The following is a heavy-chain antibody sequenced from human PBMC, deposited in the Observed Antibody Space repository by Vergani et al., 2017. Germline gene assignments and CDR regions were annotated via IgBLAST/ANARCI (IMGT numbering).Heavy chain of an antibody. Sequence: EVQPLESGGGLVQPGGSLRLSRAASGFTFSRYAMSWVRQAPGKGLEWVSAISGSGGSTYYADSVKGRFTISRDNSKKTLYLQMNSLRAEDTAVYYCAKDSYDDRSGEGGWFDYWGQGTLVTVSS. CDR1: GFTFSRYA. CDR2: ISGSGGST. CDR3: AKDSYDDRSGEGGWFDY. D-gene: IGHD3-22*01. V-gene: IGHV3-23*01. J-gene: IGHJ4*02.